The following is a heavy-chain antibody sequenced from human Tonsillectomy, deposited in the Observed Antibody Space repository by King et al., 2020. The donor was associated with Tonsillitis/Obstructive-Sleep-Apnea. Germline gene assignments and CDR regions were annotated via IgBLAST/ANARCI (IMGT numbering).Heavy chain of an antibody. CDR1: GYTFTKYA. V-gene: IGHV7-4-1*02. Sequence: QLVQSGSELKKPGASVKVSCKASGYTFTKYAMNWVRQAPGQGLEWMGWINTNTGNPTYGQCFTGRFVFSLDTSVSTAYVQISSLKAEDTAVYYCARPRPIGQGSYYFYGLDVWGQGTTVTVSS. CDR2: INTNTGNP. CDR3: ARPRPIGQGSYYFYGLDV. J-gene: IGHJ6*02.